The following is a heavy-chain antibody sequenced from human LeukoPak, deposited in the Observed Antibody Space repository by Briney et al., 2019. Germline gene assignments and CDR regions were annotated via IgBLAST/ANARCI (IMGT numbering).Heavy chain of an antibody. J-gene: IGHJ6*02. V-gene: IGHV3-64D*09. Sequence: PGGSLRLSCSASGFPFSSYAMHCVRQAPGKGLEYVSAISDSGGSTYYADSVKGRFTISRDNSKNTLYLQMSSLRAEDTAVYFCVRGYSFGPYGMVVWGQGTTVTVSS. D-gene: IGHD2-15*01. CDR1: GFPFSSYA. CDR2: ISDSGGST. CDR3: VRGYSFGPYGMVV.